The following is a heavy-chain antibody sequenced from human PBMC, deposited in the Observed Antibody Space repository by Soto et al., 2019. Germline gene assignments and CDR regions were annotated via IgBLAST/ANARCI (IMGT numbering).Heavy chain of an antibody. CDR1: GGSISSSSDYY. CDR2: IYYTGRP. V-gene: IGHV4-39*01. D-gene: IGHD3-10*01. Sequence: QLQLQESGPGLVKPSETLSLTCTVSGGSISSSSDYYWTWIRQPPGKGPEWIGSIYYTGRPYSKPSLKSRVTISVDTSKNQFSLSLSSVTAADTAVYYCVRRGSVSGMGRAFDIWGQGTMVTVSS. CDR3: VRRGSVSGMGRAFDI. J-gene: IGHJ3*02.